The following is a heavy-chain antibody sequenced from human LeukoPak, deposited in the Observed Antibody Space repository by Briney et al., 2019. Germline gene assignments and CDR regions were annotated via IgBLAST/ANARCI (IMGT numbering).Heavy chain of an antibody. J-gene: IGHJ5*02. CDR2: VSGSGGST. D-gene: IGHD2-8*01. CDR3: AKDRLYSDTNWFDP. V-gene: IGHV3-23*01. Sequence: GGSLILSCAASGFTFSSYAMSWVRQAPGKGLEWVSAVSGSGGSTYYADSVKGRFTISRDNSKNTLYLQMNSLRAEDTAVYYCAKDRLYSDTNWFDPWGQGTLVTVSS. CDR1: GFTFSSYA.